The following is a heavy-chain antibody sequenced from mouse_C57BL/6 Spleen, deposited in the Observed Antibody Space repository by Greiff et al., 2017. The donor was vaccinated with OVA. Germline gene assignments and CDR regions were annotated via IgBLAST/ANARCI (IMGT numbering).Heavy chain of an antibody. V-gene: IGHV1-80*01. CDR3: ARGGNYYAMDY. CDR2: IYPGDGDT. J-gene: IGHJ4*01. Sequence: QVQLKQSGAELVKPGASVKISCKASGYAFSSYWMNWVKQRPGKGLEWIGQIYPGDGDTNYNGKFKGKATLTADKSSSTAYMQLSSLTSEDSAFYFCARGGNYYAMDYWGQGTSVTVSS. CDR1: GYAFSSYW. D-gene: IGHD2-1*01.